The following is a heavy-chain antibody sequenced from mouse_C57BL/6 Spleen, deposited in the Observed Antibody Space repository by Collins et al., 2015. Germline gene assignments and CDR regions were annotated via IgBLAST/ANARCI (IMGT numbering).Heavy chain of an antibody. V-gene: IGHV9-3*01. CDR2: INTYSGVP. D-gene: IGHD2-3*01. Sequence: QIQLVQSGPELKKPGETVKISCKASGYTFTTYGMSWVKQAPGKGLKWMGWINTYSGVPTYADDFKGRFAFSLETSASTAYLQINNLKNEDTATYFCARYDGYSYWYFDVWGTGTTVTVSS. CDR1: GYTFTTYG. J-gene: IGHJ1*03. CDR3: ARYDGYSYWYFDV.